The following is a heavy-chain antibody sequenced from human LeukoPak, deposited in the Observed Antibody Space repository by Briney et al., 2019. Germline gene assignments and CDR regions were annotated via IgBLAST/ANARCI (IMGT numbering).Heavy chain of an antibody. CDR3: ARPQQGGTTRSHGLDV. CDR2: INTDGTST. D-gene: IGHD2-2*01. Sequence: YPGESLRLSCAASGFTFSNSWMQWVRQVPGKGLVWVSRINTDGTSTNYADSVRGRFIISRDNAKNTLYLQMNSLRAEDTAVYYCARPQQGGTTRSHGLDVWGQGTTVTVSS. V-gene: IGHV3-74*01. J-gene: IGHJ6*02. CDR1: GFTFSNSW.